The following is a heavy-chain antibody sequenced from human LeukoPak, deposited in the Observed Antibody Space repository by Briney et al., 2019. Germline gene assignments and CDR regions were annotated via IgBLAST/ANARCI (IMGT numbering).Heavy chain of an antibody. CDR1: GFSFSNSW. J-gene: IGHJ4*02. CDR3: ARDRSISGVVTIDF. CDR2: IKQDGSET. D-gene: IGHD3-3*01. V-gene: IGHV3-7*01. Sequence: GGSLRLSCAPSGFSFSNSWMTWVRQSPGKGLEWVANIKQDGSETYYVDSVMGRFTISRLNAKNSVYLQMNSLRAEDTAVYYCARDRSISGVVTIDFWGQGTLVTVSS.